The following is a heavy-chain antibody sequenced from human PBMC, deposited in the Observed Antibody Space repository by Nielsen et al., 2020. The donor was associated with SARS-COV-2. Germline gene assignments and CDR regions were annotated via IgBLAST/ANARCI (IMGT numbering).Heavy chain of an antibody. J-gene: IGHJ6*02. CDR3: ASQPFDCTNGVCSPYYYYGMDV. D-gene: IGHD2-8*01. CDR2: INPNSGGT. V-gene: IGHV1-2*06. Sequence: WVRQAPGQGLEWMGRINPNSGGTNYAQKFQGRVTMTRDTSTSTVYMELSSLRSEDTAVYYCASQPFDCTNGVCSPYYYYGMDVWGQGTTVTVSS.